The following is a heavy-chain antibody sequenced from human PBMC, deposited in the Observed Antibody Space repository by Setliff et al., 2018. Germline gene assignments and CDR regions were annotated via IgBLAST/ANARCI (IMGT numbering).Heavy chain of an antibody. CDR2: IIPIFGTA. V-gene: IGHV1-69*13. CDR1: GGTLSSYA. D-gene: IGHD3-10*01. Sequence: SVKVSCKASGGTLSSYAISWVRQAPGQGLEWMGGIIPIFGTANYAQKFQGRVTITADESTSTAYMELSSLRSEDTAVYYCARDHVYGSQYYYYYYGMDVWGQGTTVTVSS. J-gene: IGHJ6*02. CDR3: ARDHVYGSQYYYYYYGMDV.